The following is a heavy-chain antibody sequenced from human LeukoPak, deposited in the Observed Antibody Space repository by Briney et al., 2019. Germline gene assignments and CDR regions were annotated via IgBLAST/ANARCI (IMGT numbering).Heavy chain of an antibody. D-gene: IGHD6-13*01. CDR1: GFSLSDYY. CDR2: ISSSSSYT. V-gene: IGHV3-11*06. Sequence: GGSLRLSCAVSGFSLSDYYMSWIRQAPGKGLEWVSYISSSSSYTNYADSVKGRFTISRGNAKNSLYLQMNSLRAEDTAVYYCARDGKAAAVDAFDIWGQGTMVTVPS. J-gene: IGHJ3*02. CDR3: ARDGKAAAVDAFDI.